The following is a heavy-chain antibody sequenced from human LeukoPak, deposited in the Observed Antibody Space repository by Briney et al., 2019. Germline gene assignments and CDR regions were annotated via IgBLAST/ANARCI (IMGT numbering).Heavy chain of an antibody. Sequence: GRSLRLSCAASGFTFSSYGMHWVRQAPGKGLEWVAVISYDGSNKYYADSVKGRFTISRDNSKNTLYLQMNSLRAEDTAVYYCAKDLLGFGDYDAFDIWGQGTMVTVSS. J-gene: IGHJ3*02. CDR1: GFTFSSYG. V-gene: IGHV3-30*18. CDR2: ISYDGSNK. CDR3: AKDLLGFGDYDAFDI. D-gene: IGHD4-17*01.